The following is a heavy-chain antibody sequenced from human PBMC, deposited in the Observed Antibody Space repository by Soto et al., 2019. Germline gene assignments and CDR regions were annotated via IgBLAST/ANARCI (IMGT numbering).Heavy chain of an antibody. CDR1: GGTFSSYA. J-gene: IGHJ5*02. D-gene: IGHD3-10*01. CDR2: IIPIFGTA. Sequence: RASVKVSCKASGGTFSSYAISWVRQAPGQGLEWMGGIIPIFGTANYAQKFQGRVTITADESTSTAYMELSSLRSEDTAVYYCARDKGPITMVRGLPKNNWFDPWGQGTLVTVSS. V-gene: IGHV1-69*13. CDR3: ARDKGPITMVRGLPKNNWFDP.